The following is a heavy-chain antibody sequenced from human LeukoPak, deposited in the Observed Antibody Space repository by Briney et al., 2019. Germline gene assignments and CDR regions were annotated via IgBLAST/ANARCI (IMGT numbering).Heavy chain of an antibody. D-gene: IGHD1-26*01. CDR1: GGSISSYD. CDR3: ARASGSYYHFDY. Sequence: SQTLSLTCTVSGGSISSYDWSWIRQPAGKGLEWIGRTYTSGSTNYNPSLKSRVTMSVDKSKNQFSLKLSSVTAADTAVYYCARASGSYYHFDYWGQGTLVTVSS. J-gene: IGHJ4*02. CDR2: TYTSGST. V-gene: IGHV4-4*07.